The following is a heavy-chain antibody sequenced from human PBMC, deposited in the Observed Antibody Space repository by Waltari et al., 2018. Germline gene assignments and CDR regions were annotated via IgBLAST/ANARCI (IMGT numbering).Heavy chain of an antibody. V-gene: IGHV1-69*01. D-gene: IGHD3-22*01. CDR1: GGTFSSYA. Sequence: QVQLVQSGAEVKKPGSSVKVSCKASGGTFSSYAISWVRQAPGQGLEWMGGIIPFFVKENYAQKFQGRVRITRDESTSTANMELGSLKPENTAVYYCAKYNPTYYYDSSVAFDIWGKGTMVTVSS. CDR2: IIPFFVKE. CDR3: AKYNPTYYYDSSVAFDI. J-gene: IGHJ3*02.